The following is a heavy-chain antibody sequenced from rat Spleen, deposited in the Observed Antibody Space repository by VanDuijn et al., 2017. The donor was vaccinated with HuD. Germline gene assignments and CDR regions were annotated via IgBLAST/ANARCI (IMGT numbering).Heavy chain of an antibody. CDR1: GFTFSNYG. V-gene: IGHV5-29*01. Sequence: EVQLVESGGGLVQPGRSLKLSCAASGFTFSNYGMAWVRKAPTKGLEWVATISDDGSTTYYRDSVKGRFTISRDNAKSTLYLQMDSLRSEDTATYYCARHEYYDGSYYHYFDYWGQGVMVTVSS. D-gene: IGHD1-12*02. CDR3: ARHEYYDGSYYHYFDY. J-gene: IGHJ2*01. CDR2: ISDDGSTT.